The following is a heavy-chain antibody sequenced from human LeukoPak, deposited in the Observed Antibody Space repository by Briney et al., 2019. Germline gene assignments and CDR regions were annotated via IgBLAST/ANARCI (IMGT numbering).Heavy chain of an antibody. J-gene: IGHJ6*02. CDR3: ATITTTDGMDV. CDR2: ISSSSSYI. Sequence: GSLRLSCAASGFTFSSYSMNWVRQAPGKGLGWASSISSSSSYIYYADSVKGRFTISRDNAKNSLYLQMNSLRAEDTAVYYCATITTTDGMDVWGQGTTVTVSS. D-gene: IGHD3-22*01. V-gene: IGHV3-21*06. CDR1: GFTFSSYS.